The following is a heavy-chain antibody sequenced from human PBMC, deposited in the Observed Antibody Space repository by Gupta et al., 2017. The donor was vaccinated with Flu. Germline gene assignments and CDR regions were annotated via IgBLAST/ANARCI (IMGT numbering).Heavy chain of an antibody. CDR3: ARQGTPGALDN. V-gene: IGHV1-2*02. J-gene: IGHJ4*02. CDR2: IKPAFGGP. CDR1: GYAFTRDP. D-gene: IGHD1-26*01. Sequence: QEQLVPSGAEVKKPGTSVKVSCKASGYAFTRDPIHWVRQAPGQGREWMGRIKPAFGGPNYSQKFQGRVTVTSDTSISTVYMELSSLTSDDTAIYYCARQGTPGALDNWGQGTLVTVSS.